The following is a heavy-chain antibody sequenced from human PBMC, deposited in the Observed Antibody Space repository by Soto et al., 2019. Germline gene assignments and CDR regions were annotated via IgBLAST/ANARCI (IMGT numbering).Heavy chain of an antibody. CDR2: ISYDGSNK. CDR1: GFTFSSYA. Sequence: QVQLVESGGGVVQPGRSLRLSCAASGFTFSSYAMHWVRQAPGKGLEWVAVISYDGSNKYYADSVKGRFTISRDNSKNTLYLQMNSLRAEDTAVYYCARDLGYSYGYDYWGQGTLVTVSS. V-gene: IGHV3-30-3*01. CDR3: ARDLGYSYGYDY. D-gene: IGHD5-18*01. J-gene: IGHJ4*02.